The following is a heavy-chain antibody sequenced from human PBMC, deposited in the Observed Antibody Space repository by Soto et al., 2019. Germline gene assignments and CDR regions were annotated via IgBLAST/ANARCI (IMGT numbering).Heavy chain of an antibody. V-gene: IGHV4-34*01. Sequence: AVYGGSFSGYYWSWIRQPPGKGLEWIGEINHSGSTNYNPSLKSRVTISVDTSKNQFSLKLSSVTAADTAVYYCARAGYSRYQLLYRWFDPWGQGTLVTVSS. CDR2: INHSGST. J-gene: IGHJ5*02. CDR3: ARAGYSRYQLLYRWFDP. CDR1: GGSFSGYY. D-gene: IGHD2-2*02.